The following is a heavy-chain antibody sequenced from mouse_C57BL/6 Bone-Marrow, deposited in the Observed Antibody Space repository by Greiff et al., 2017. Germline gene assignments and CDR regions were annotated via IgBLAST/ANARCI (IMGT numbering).Heavy chain of an antibody. D-gene: IGHD2-3*01. CDR3: ARQGDGYYGNYFDY. CDR1: GFTFSDYG. J-gene: IGHJ2*01. CDR2: ISNLACSN. V-gene: IGHV5-15*01. Sequence: EVQLMESGGGLVQPGGSLKLSCAASGFTFSDYGMAWVRQAPRQGPEWVAFISNLACSNYYADTVTGRFTISRENAKNTLYLEMSSLRSEDTAMYYCARQGDGYYGNYFDYWGQGTTLTVSS.